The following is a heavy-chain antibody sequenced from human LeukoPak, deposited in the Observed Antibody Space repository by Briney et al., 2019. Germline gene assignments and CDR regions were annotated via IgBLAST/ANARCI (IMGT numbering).Heavy chain of an antibody. J-gene: IGHJ6*03. CDR2: INHSGST. D-gene: IGHD2-2*02. V-gene: IGHV4-34*01. Sequence: SETLSLTCAVYGGSFSGYYWSWIRQPPGKGLEWIGEINHSGSTNYNPSLKSRVTISVDTSKNQFSLKLSSVAAADTAVCYCAKLGYRYYYYYMDVWGKGTTVTVSS. CDR1: GGSFSGYY. CDR3: AKLGYRYYYYYMDV.